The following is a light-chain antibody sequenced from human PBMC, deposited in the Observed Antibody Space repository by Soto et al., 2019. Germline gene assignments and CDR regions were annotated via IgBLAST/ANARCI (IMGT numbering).Light chain of an antibody. CDR2: AAS. V-gene: IGKV3-20*01. J-gene: IGKJ2*01. CDR3: QHYGSSPPYT. Sequence: EIVLTQSPDTLSLSPGERATLACRASRSFASSYLAWYQQKPGQAPRLLIYAASTRATGIPDRFSGSGSGTDFTLTISRLEPEDSAVYYCQHYGSSPPYTLGQGTKLEIK. CDR1: RSFASSY.